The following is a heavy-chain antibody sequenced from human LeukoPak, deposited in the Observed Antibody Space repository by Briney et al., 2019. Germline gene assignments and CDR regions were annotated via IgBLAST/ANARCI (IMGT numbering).Heavy chain of an antibody. D-gene: IGHD3-10*01. CDR1: GYTFTSYG. Sequence: ASVNVSFKASGYTFTSYGISWVRQAPGQGLDWMGWISSYNGNTHYAQKLQGRVTMTTDTSTSTAYMELRSLRYDDTAVYYSARDREAQPWSEGEFDYWSQGSLVTVSS. CDR2: ISSYNGNT. J-gene: IGHJ4*02. CDR3: ARDREAQPWSEGEFDY. V-gene: IGHV1-18*01.